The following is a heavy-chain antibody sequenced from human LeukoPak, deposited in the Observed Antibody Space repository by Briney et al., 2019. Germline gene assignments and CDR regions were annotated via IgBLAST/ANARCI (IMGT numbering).Heavy chain of an antibody. CDR3: ARGQYCTNGVCRDFDY. Sequence: ASVKLSCKASGYTFTSYGISWVRQAPGQGLEWMGWISAYNGNTNNAQKLRGRVTMTTDTPTRTAYMELRSLRSDDKAVYYCARGQYCTNGVCRDFDYWGQRTLVSVSS. D-gene: IGHD2-8*01. CDR1: GYTFTSYG. CDR2: ISAYNGNT. V-gene: IGHV1-18*01. J-gene: IGHJ4*02.